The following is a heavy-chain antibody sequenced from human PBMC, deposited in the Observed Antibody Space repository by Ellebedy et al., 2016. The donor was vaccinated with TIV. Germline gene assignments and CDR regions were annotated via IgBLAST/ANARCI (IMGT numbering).Heavy chain of an antibody. CDR3: ARMGYYDSSAKYWFDP. V-gene: IGHV2-70*17. J-gene: IGHJ5*02. CDR1: GFSLSTSGMS. Sequence: SGPTLVXPTQPLTLTCTFSGFSLSTSGMSVSWIRQPPGKALEWLARIDWDDEKFYSTSLRTRLTISKDTSKNQVVLSMTNMDPVDTATYYCARMGYYDSSAKYWFDPWGQGTPVTVSS. D-gene: IGHD3-22*01. CDR2: IDWDDEK.